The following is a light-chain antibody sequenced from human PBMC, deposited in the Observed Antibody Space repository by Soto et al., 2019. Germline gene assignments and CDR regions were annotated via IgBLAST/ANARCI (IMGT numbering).Light chain of an antibody. Sequence: EIVLTQSPATLSLSPGERATLSWGASQSVSTTYLAWYQHKPGQAPRLLIPGASTGATGIPARFSGSGSGTEFTLTINGLQSEDFATYHCQQFYNWPLTFGGGTKVDI. J-gene: IGKJ4*01. CDR1: QSVSTTY. V-gene: IGKV3-15*01. CDR2: GAS. CDR3: QQFYNWPLT.